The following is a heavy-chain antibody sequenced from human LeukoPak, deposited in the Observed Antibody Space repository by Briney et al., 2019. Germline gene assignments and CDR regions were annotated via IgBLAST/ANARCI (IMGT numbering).Heavy chain of an antibody. CDR1: GFTFSSYG. Sequence: GGSLRLSCEASGFTFSSYGMHWVRQAPGKGLEWVAFIRYDGSNKYYADSVKGRFTISRDNSKNTLYLQMNSLRAEDTAVYYCARGYDILTGHYYYGMDVWGQGTTVTVSS. CDR3: ARGYDILTGHYYYGMDV. V-gene: IGHV3-30*02. CDR2: IRYDGSNK. J-gene: IGHJ6*02. D-gene: IGHD3-9*01.